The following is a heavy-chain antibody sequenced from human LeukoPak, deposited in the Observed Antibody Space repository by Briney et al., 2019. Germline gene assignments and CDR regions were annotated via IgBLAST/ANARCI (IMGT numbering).Heavy chain of an antibody. Sequence: SETLSLTCTVSGGSISSYYWSWIRQPPGKGLEWIGYIYYSGSTNYNPSLKSRVTITVDTSKNQFSLKLSSVTAADTAVYYCARDKGVDRPFDYWGQGTLVTVSS. CDR2: IYYSGST. D-gene: IGHD2-8*01. CDR1: GGSISSYY. J-gene: IGHJ4*02. V-gene: IGHV4-59*01. CDR3: ARDKGVDRPFDY.